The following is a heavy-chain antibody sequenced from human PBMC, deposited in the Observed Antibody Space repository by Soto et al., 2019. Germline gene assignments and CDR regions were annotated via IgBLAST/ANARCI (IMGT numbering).Heavy chain of an antibody. CDR1: GGTFSSYT. D-gene: IGHD5-12*01. J-gene: IGHJ4*03. CDR3: ARGSPSMATIGSDY. Sequence: GASVKVSCKASGGTFSSYTISWVRQAPGQGLEWMGRIIPILGIANYAQKFQGRVTITADKSTSTAYMELSSLRSEDTAVYYCARGSPSMATIGSDYWGQGTMVTVSS. V-gene: IGHV1-69*02. CDR2: IIPILGIA.